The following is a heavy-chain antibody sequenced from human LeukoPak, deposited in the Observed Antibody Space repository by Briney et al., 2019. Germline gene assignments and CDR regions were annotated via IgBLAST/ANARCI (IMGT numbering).Heavy chain of an antibody. V-gene: IGHV3-13*04. J-gene: IGHJ3*02. D-gene: IGHD1-26*01. CDR2: IGTAGDT. CDR1: GFTFSSYD. CDR3: AREAYSGSYLNAFDI. Sequence: PGGSLRLSCAASGFTFSSYDMHWVRQATGKGLEWVSAIGTAGDTYYPGSVKGRFTISRENAKNSLYLQTNSLRAGDTAVYYCAREAYSGSYLNAFDIWGQGTMVTVSS.